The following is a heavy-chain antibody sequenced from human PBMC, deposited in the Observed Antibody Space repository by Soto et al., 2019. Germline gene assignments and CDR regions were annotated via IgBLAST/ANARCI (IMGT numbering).Heavy chain of an antibody. Sequence: SETLSLTCAVYGGSFSGYYWSWIRQPPGKGLEWIGEINHSGSTNYNPSLKSRVTISVDTSKNQFSLKLSSVTAADTAVYYCARIRVTMVRGVIINYYYGMDVWGQGTTVTVSS. CDR1: GGSFSGYY. V-gene: IGHV4-34*01. D-gene: IGHD3-10*01. CDR2: INHSGST. CDR3: ARIRVTMVRGVIINYYYGMDV. J-gene: IGHJ6*02.